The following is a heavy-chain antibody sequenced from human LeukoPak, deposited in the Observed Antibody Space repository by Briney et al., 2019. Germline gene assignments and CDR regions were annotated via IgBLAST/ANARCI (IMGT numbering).Heavy chain of an antibody. Sequence: PGGSLRLSCAASGFTFSSYSMSWVRQAPGKGLEWVSSISSSSSYIYYADSVKGRFTISRDNAKNSLYLQMNSLRAEDTAVYYCARDSYSSTWYGVDYWGQGTLVTVSS. CDR1: GFTFSSYS. CDR3: ARDSYSSTWYGVDY. CDR2: ISSSSSYI. D-gene: IGHD6-13*01. J-gene: IGHJ4*02. V-gene: IGHV3-21*01.